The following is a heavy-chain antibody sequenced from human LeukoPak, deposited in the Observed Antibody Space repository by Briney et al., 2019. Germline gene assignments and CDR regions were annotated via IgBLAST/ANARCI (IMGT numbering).Heavy chain of an antibody. V-gene: IGHV1-2*06. Sequence: GASVKVSCKASGYTFTGYYIHWVRQAPGQGLEWMGRINPNSGGTNYAQKFQGRVTMTRDTSISTAYMELSRLRSDDTAVYYCARQSVATTKFDYWGQGTLVTVSS. CDR2: INPNSGGT. CDR1: GYTFTGYY. D-gene: IGHD5-12*01. J-gene: IGHJ4*02. CDR3: ARQSVATTKFDY.